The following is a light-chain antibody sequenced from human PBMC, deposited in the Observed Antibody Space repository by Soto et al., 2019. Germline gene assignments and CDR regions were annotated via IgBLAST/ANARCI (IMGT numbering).Light chain of an antibody. V-gene: IGLV1-44*01. Sequence: QSDLTRLASASRAPVQRGTISYSGSSSNIGSNTVNWYQQLPGTAPKLLIYSNNQRPSGVPDRFSGSKSGTSASLAISGLQSEDEADYYCAAWDDSLNGYVFGTGTKVTVL. CDR3: AAWDDSLNGYV. CDR2: SNN. CDR1: SSNIGSNT. J-gene: IGLJ1*01.